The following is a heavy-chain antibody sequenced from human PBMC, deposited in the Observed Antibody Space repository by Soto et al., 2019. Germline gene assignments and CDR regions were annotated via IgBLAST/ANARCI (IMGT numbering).Heavy chain of an antibody. CDR3: ASVWMYTFDM. CDR2: INEDGSEK. CDR1: GSSISNYW. Sequence: EVQLVESGGGLVQPGGSLRLSCAASGSSISNYWMSWVRQAPGEGLEWVADINEDGSEKHYVDSVKGRFTISRDNAKNSLYLQTNSLRVEDTAVYYCASVWMYTFDMWGQGTMVTVSS. J-gene: IGHJ3*02. D-gene: IGHD5-12*01. V-gene: IGHV3-7*02.